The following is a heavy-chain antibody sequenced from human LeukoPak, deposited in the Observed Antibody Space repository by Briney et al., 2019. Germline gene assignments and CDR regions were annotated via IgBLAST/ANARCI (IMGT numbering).Heavy chain of an antibody. CDR1: GFTFSSYA. CDR3: ARVSYCSSTSCYRPWIDPAFDI. V-gene: IGHV3-21*01. Sequence: PGGSLRLSCAASGFTFSSYAMHWVRQAPGKGLEWVSSISSSSSYIYYADSVKGRFTISRDNAKNSLYLQMNSLRAEDTAVYYCARVSYCSSTSCYRPWIDPAFDIWGQGTMVTVSS. D-gene: IGHD2-2*01. J-gene: IGHJ3*02. CDR2: ISSSSSYI.